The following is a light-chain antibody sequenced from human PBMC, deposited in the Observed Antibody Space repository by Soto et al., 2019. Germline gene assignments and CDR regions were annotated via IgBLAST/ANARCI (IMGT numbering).Light chain of an antibody. CDR2: DAS. J-gene: IGKJ4*01. Sequence: EIVMTQSPATLSVSPGERGTLSCRASQSVNSNLAWYQQKPSQAPRLLIYDASTRATGIPARFSGSGSGTEFTLTISSLQSEDFAVYYCQQYHNWLTFGGGTKVEIK. V-gene: IGKV3-15*01. CDR3: QQYHNWLT. CDR1: QSVNSN.